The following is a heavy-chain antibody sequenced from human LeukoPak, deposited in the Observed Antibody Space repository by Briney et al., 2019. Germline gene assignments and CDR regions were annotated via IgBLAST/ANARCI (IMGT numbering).Heavy chain of an antibody. CDR3: AKDRPGIAAAGTRGGFDY. Sequence: GGSLRLSCAASGFTFSNYALSWVRQAPGKGLEWVSDISGSGGSTYYADSVKGRFTISRDNSKNTLYLQMNSLRAEDTAVYYCAKDRPGIAAAGTRGGFDYWGQGTLVTVSS. CDR2: ISGSGGST. CDR1: GFTFSNYA. J-gene: IGHJ4*02. D-gene: IGHD6-13*01. V-gene: IGHV3-23*01.